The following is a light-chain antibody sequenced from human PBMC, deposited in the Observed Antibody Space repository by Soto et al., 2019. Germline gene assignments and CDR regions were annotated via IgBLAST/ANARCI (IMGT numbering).Light chain of an antibody. J-gene: IGLJ2*01. CDR3: SSYTSSSTSVV. V-gene: IGLV2-14*01. CDR1: SSDVGGYNC. CDR2: DVS. Sequence: QSALTQPASVSGSPGQSITISCTGTSSDVGGYNCVSWYQQYPGKAPKLMIYDVSNRPSGVSNRFSGSKSGNTASLTISGLQAEDEADYYCSSYTSSSTSVVFGGGTKVTVL.